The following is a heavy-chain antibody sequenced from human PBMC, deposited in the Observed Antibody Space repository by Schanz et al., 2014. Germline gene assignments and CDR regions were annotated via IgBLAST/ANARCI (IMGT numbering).Heavy chain of an antibody. CDR2: ISGSGGDT. CDR3: AKEKEEVAADGSFFDY. J-gene: IGHJ4*02. V-gene: IGHV3-23*01. D-gene: IGHD6-13*01. Sequence: EVQLLESGGRLVQPGGSLRLSCTVSGFTVNNYAMNWVRQAPGRGLEWVSTISGSGGDTYPADSVKGRFTISRDNSNNTLYLQMNSLRVEDTAVYYCAKEKEEVAADGSFFDYWGQGTLVTVSS. CDR1: GFTVNNYA.